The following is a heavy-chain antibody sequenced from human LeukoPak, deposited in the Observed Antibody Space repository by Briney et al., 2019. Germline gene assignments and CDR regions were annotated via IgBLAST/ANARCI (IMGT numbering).Heavy chain of an antibody. V-gene: IGHV3-49*03. CDR3: TRVDSSGYYSLGY. CDR1: GFTFGDYA. J-gene: IGHJ4*02. Sequence: GGSLRLSCTASGFTFGDYAMSWFRQAPGKGLEWVGFIRSKAYGGTTEYAASVKGRFTISRDDSKSIAYLQMNSLKTEDTAVYYRTRVDSSGYYSLGYWGQGTLVTLSS. CDR2: IRSKAYGGTT. D-gene: IGHD3-22*01.